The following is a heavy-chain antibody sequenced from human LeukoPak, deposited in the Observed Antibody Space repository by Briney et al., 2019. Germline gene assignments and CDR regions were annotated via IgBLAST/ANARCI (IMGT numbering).Heavy chain of an antibody. J-gene: IGHJ6*02. CDR3: AKDLGGYSYGPQGYYGMDV. V-gene: IGHV3-23*01. Sequence: GGSLRLSCAASGFTFSSYAMSWVRQAPGKGLEWVSAISGSGGSTYYADSVKGRFTISRDNFKNTLYLQMNSLRAEDTAVYYCAKDLGGYSYGPQGYYGMDVWGQGTTVTVSS. CDR2: ISGSGGST. CDR1: GFTFSSYA. D-gene: IGHD5-18*01.